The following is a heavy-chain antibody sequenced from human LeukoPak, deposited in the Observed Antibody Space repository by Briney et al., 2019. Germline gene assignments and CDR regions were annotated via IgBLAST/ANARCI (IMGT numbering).Heavy chain of an antibody. CDR1: GFTFSDYY. CDR2: ISGSGSSI. Sequence: GGSLRLSCAASGFTFSDYYMSWIRQAPGKGLEWVSYISGSGSSIYSADSVRGRFTISRDNAKNSLYLQMNSLRAEDTAVYYCARVGRYSSSSGDYWGQGTLVTVSS. D-gene: IGHD6-6*01. V-gene: IGHV3-11*04. J-gene: IGHJ4*02. CDR3: ARVGRYSSSSGDY.